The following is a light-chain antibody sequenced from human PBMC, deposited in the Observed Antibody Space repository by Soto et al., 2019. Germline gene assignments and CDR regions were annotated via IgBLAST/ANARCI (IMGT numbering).Light chain of an antibody. J-gene: IGKJ1*01. Sequence: EIVLTQSPATLSLSPGDRATLSCRASQSVRSSLAWYQQKPGQPPRLLIYDASNRATGIPARFSGSGSGTDFTLTISSLEPEDFAVYYCQQRSSWPPAFGLGTKVEVK. CDR1: QSVRSS. CDR3: QQRSSWPPA. V-gene: IGKV3-11*01. CDR2: DAS.